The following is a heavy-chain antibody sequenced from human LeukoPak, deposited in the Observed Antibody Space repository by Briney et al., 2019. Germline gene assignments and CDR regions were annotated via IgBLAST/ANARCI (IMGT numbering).Heavy chain of an antibody. V-gene: IGHV4-38-2*02. CDR3: ARGDCSSTICYSPMDV. D-gene: IGHD2-2*01. J-gene: IGHJ6*03. CDR1: GYSISTGYY. Sequence: KPSETLSLTCSVSGYSISTGYYWVWIRQSPGKGLEWIGIIYRSGSTNYNPSLKSRVPISVDTSNNQFSLKVSSVTAADTAVYYCARGDCSSTICYSPMDVWGKGTTVTVSS. CDR2: IYRSGST.